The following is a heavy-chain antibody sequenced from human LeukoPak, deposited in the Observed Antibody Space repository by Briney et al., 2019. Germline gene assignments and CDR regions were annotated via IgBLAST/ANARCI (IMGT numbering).Heavy chain of an antibody. CDR3: ARGGVGATGFDY. CDR1: GGSFSGYY. J-gene: IGHJ4*02. D-gene: IGHD1-26*01. Sequence: SETLSLTCAVYGGSFSGYYWSWIRQPPGKGLEWIGEINHSGSTNYNPSLKSRVTMSVDTSKNQFSLKLSSVTAADTAVYYCARGGVGATGFDYWGQGTLVTVSS. CDR2: INHSGST. V-gene: IGHV4-34*01.